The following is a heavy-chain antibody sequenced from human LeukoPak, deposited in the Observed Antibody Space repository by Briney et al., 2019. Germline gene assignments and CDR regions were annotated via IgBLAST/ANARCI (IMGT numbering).Heavy chain of an antibody. CDR2: TYYRSKWYN. D-gene: IGHD5-18*01. CDR1: GDSVSSNSAA. V-gene: IGHV6-1*01. CDR3: ARDGYSYGYN. Sequence: PSQTLSLTCAISGDSVSSNSAAWSWIRQSPSRGLEWLGRTYYRSKWYNDYAVSVKSRITINPDTSKNQFSLKLSSVTAADTAVYYCARDGYSYGYNWGQGTLVTVSS. J-gene: IGHJ4*02.